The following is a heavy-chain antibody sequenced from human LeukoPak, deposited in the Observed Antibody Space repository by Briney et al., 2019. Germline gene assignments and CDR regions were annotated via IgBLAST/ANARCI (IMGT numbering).Heavy chain of an antibody. Sequence: GASVTVSCTASGYTFTGYYMHWVRQAPGQGLEWMGWINPNSGGTNYAQKFQGWVTMTRDTSISTAYMELSRLRSDDTAVYYCARTSRITMVRGASGGDWFDPWGHGTLVTVSS. CDR1: GYTFTGYY. CDR2: INPNSGGT. J-gene: IGHJ5*02. V-gene: IGHV1-2*04. CDR3: ARTSRITMVRGASGGDWFDP. D-gene: IGHD3-10*01.